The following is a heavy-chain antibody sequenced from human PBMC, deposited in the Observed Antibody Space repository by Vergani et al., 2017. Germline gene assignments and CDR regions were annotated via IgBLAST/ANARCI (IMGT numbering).Heavy chain of an antibody. CDR3: ARPNYYDSSGYSGVQAFDI. CDR1: GYSISSGYY. J-gene: IGHJ3*02. CDR2: IYHSGST. V-gene: IGHV4-38-2*02. Sequence: QLQESGPGLVKPSATLSLTCSVSGYSISSGYYWGWIRQPPGKGLEWIGSIYHSGSTYYNPSLKSRVTISVDTSKNQFSLKLSSVTAADTAVYYCARPNYYDSSGYSGVQAFDIWGQGTMVTVSS. D-gene: IGHD3-22*01.